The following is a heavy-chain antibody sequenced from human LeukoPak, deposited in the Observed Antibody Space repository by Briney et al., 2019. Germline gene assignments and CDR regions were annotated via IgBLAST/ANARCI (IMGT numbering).Heavy chain of an antibody. J-gene: IGHJ4*02. CDR1: GFTFSEYY. Sequence: GXSLRLSCAASGFTFSEYYMSWIRQAPGKGLEWVSYISSGDNTIYYADSVKGRFTMSRDNAKNSLYLQMNSLRAEDTAVYYCARVMGNYATDYWGQGTLVTVSS. CDR3: ARVMGNYATDY. CDR2: ISSGDNTI. V-gene: IGHV3-11*04. D-gene: IGHD1-7*01.